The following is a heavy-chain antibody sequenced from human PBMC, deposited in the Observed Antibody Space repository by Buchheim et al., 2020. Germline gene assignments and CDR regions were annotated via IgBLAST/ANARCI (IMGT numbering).Heavy chain of an antibody. V-gene: IGHV3-74*01. CDR1: GFTFSKYW. CDR3: ARICGGPKCDVNS. Sequence: EVQLVESGGGLVQPGGSLRLSCAASGFTFSKYWMHWVRQAPGEALVWVSRISFDGTITNYADSVRGRFTISRDNAKHTLYLRMNSLGAEDTAVYYCARICGGPKCDVNSWGQGTL. J-gene: IGHJ5*02. D-gene: IGHD2-21*01. CDR2: ISFDGTIT.